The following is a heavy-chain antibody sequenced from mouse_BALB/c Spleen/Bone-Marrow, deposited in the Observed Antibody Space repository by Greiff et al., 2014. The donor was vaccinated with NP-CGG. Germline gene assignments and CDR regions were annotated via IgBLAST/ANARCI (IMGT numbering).Heavy chain of an antibody. J-gene: IGHJ2*01. V-gene: IGHV2-6-5*01. D-gene: IGHD4-1*01. CDR3: AKLNWDEGDY. CDR1: GFSLTDYG. CDR2: IWGGGIT. Sequence: VNVVESGPGLVAPSQSLSITCTVSGFSLTDYGVSWIRRPPGKGLEWLGVIWGGGITYYNSPLKSRLSISKDNSKSQVFLKMYSLQTDDTAMYYCAKLNWDEGDYWGQGTTLTVSS.